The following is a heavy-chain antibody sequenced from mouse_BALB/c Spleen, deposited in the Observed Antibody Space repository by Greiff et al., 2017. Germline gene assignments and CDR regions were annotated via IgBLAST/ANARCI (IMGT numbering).Heavy chain of an antibody. D-gene: IGHD2-3*01. V-gene: IGHV2-2*02. CDR3: ARSYDDYAMDY. Sequence: QVQLMESGPGLVQPSRCLSLSCPVSGFSLTSYGVRWVRQSPGKGLEWLGVIWSGGSTDYNAACISRLSISTDKSKSHVFIKMNSLQANDTAIYYSARSYDDYAMDYWGQGTSVTVSA. J-gene: IGHJ4*01. CDR1: GFSLTSYG. CDR2: IWSGGST.